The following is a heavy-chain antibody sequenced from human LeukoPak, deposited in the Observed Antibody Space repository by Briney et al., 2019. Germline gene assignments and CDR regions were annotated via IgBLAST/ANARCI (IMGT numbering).Heavy chain of an antibody. Sequence: GGSLRLSCAASGFTFSSYWMSWVRQAPGKGLEWVANIKQGGSEKYYVDSVKGRFTISRDNAKNSLYLQMNSLRAEDTAVYYCARDPEQWLVLAEYFQHWGQGTLVTVSS. V-gene: IGHV3-7*01. D-gene: IGHD6-19*01. CDR3: ARDPEQWLVLAEYFQH. CDR2: IKQGGSEK. J-gene: IGHJ1*01. CDR1: GFTFSSYW.